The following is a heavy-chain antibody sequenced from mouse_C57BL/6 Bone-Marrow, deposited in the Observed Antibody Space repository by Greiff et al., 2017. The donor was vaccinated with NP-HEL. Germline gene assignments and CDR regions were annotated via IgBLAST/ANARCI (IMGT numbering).Heavy chain of an antibody. CDR1: GYTFTDHT. J-gene: IGHJ1*03. CDR3: ARYVYYGSSYVNWYFDV. D-gene: IGHD1-1*01. Sequence: VQLQQSDAELVKPGASVKISCKVSGYTFTDHTIHWMKQRPEQGLDWIGYIYPRDGSTKYNEKFKGKATLTADKSSSTAYMQLNSLTSEDSAVYFCARYVYYGSSYVNWYFDVWGTGTTVTVSS. CDR2: IYPRDGST. V-gene: IGHV1-78*01.